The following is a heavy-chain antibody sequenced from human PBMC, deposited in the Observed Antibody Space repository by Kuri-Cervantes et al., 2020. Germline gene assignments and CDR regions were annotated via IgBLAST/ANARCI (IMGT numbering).Heavy chain of an antibody. CDR2: IYTSGDS. D-gene: IGHD3-10*01. CDR3: TTLQNDYGSGSYLTLYYYYYYYGMDV. J-gene: IGHJ6*02. CDR1: GDSISSGVYY. Sequence: LRLSCTVSGDSISSGVYYWSWIRQPAGKGLEWIGHIYTSGDSNYNPSLRSRVTISVDTSKNQFSLKLNSVTAADTAVYYCTTLQNDYGSGSYLTLYYYYYYYGMDVWGQGTTVTVSS. V-gene: IGHV4-61*09.